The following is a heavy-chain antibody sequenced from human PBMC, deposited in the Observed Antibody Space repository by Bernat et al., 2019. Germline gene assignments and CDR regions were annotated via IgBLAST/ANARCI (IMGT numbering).Heavy chain of an antibody. J-gene: IGHJ6*03. D-gene: IGHD5-18*01. Sequence: QVQLQESGPGLVKPSQTLSLTCTVSGGSISSGGYYWGWIRQPPGKGLEWIGSIYHSGSTYYNPSLKSRVTISVDTSKNQFSLKLSSVTAADTAVYYCARGGDTAMVPYYYYMDVWGKGTTVTVSS. CDR2: IYHSGST. CDR1: GGSISSGGYY. CDR3: ARGGDTAMVPYYYYMDV. V-gene: IGHV4-39*07.